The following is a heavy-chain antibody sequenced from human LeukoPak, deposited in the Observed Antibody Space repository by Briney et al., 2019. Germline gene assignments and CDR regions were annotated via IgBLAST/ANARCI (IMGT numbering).Heavy chain of an antibody. J-gene: IGHJ6*03. CDR2: INHSGST. Sequence: SQTLSLTCTVSGGSISSGTYYWSWIRQPPGKGLEWIVEINHSGSTNYNPSLKSRVTISVDTSKNQFSLKLSSETAADTAVYYCARALNYYYYYYMDVWGKGTTVTVSS. V-gene: IGHV4-39*07. CDR1: GGSISSGTYY. CDR3: ARALNYYYYYYMDV.